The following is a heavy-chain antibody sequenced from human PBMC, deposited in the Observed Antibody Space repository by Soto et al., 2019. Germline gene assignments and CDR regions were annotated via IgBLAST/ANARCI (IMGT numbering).Heavy chain of an antibody. CDR2: IYFSGST. J-gene: IGHJ4*02. CDR1: GDSMNPYY. CDR3: ARAWAVPRSHWGD. V-gene: IGHV4-59*01. D-gene: IGHD3-16*01. Sequence: QVQLQESGPGLVKPSETLSLTCTVSGDSMNPYYWSWIRQPPGKGLEWIGYIYFSGSTNFNPSLNSRVTLSLDTSKRQFFLKLTSVTAADTAVYYCARAWAVPRSHWGDWGRGTLVTVSS.